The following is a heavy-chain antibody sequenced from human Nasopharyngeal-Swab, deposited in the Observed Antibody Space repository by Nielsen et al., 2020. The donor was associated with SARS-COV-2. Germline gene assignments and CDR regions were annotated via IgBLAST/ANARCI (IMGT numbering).Heavy chain of an antibody. CDR2: IYPGDSDT. CDR3: ARAHYGMDV. V-gene: IGHV5-51*01. Sequence: VRQMPGKGLEWMGIIYPGDSDTRYSPSFQGHVTISADKSISTAYLQWSSLKASDTAMYYCARAHYGMDVWGQGTTVTVSS. J-gene: IGHJ6*02.